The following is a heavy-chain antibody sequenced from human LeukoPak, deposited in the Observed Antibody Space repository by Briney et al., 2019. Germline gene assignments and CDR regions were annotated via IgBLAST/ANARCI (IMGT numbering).Heavy chain of an antibody. CDR2: TGRNGGST. CDR3: EKGYCSSTSCYGDN. Sequence: GGSLRLSCSGSGFTFSSYGMHWVRQAPGKGLEYVSATGRNGGSTYYADSVKGRFTISRDNSKNTLYLQMISLRAEDTAVYYCEKGYCSSTSCYGDNWGQGALVTVSS. J-gene: IGHJ4*01. V-gene: IGHV3-64D*09. CDR1: GFTFSSYG. D-gene: IGHD2-2*01.